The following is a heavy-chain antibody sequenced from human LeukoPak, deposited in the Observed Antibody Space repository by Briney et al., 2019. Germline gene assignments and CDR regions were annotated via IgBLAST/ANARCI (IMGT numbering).Heavy chain of an antibody. CDR3: AREGGLWFGELSSGDAFDI. CDR2: ISYDGSNK. Sequence: GGSLRLSCAASGFTFSSYAMHWVRRAPGKGLEWVAVISYDGSNKYYADSVKGRFTISRDNSRNTLYLQMNSLRAEDTAVYYCAREGGLWFGELSSGDAFDIWGQGTMVTVSS. CDR1: GFTFSSYA. V-gene: IGHV3-30-3*01. D-gene: IGHD3-10*01. J-gene: IGHJ3*02.